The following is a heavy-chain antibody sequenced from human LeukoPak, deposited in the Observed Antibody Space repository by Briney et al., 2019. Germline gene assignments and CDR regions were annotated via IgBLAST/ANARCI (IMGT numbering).Heavy chain of an antibody. V-gene: IGHV4-39*01. CDR2: IYYSGST. CDR1: GGSISSSSYY. Sequence: SETLSLTCTVSGGSISSSSYYWGRIRQPPGKGLEWIGSIYYSGSTYYNPSLKSRVTISVDTSKNQFSLKLSSVTAADTAVYYCARHRVVVSLAVSFDYWGQGTLVTVSS. CDR3: ARHRVVVSLAVSFDY. D-gene: IGHD2-2*01. J-gene: IGHJ4*02.